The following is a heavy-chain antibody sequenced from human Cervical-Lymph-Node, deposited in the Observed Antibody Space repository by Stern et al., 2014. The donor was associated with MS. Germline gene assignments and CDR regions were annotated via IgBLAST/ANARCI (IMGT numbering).Heavy chain of an antibody. CDR3: AKAWGH. J-gene: IGHJ4*02. CDR2: ISKDGSKK. V-gene: IGHV3-30*18. D-gene: IGHD7-27*01. Sequence: QVQLVPSGGGVVQPGRSLRLSCEASGLNFSSYGMHWVRQAPGKEPEWVAVISKDGSKKYYAGSVKGRFTVSRDNSKNTLFLQMNSLRREDTAVYYCAKAWGHWGQGTLVIVSS. CDR1: GLNFSSYG.